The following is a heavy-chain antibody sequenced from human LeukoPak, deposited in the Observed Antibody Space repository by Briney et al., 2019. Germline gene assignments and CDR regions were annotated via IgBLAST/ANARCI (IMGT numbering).Heavy chain of an antibody. V-gene: IGHV3-7*01. D-gene: IGHD3-9*01. CDR1: GFTFSSYW. Sequence: PGGSLRLSCAASGFTFSSYWMSWGRQAAGKGLEWVANIKQDGSEKYYVDSVKGRFTISRDNSKNTLYLQMNSLRAEDTAVYYCAKDRALNSYYDILTGYPRMYGMDVWGQGTTVTVSS. CDR2: IKQDGSEK. J-gene: IGHJ6*02. CDR3: AKDRALNSYYDILTGYPRMYGMDV.